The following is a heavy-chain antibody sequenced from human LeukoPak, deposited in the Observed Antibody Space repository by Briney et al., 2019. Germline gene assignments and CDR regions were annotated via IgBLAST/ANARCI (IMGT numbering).Heavy chain of an antibody. D-gene: IGHD3-16*01. CDR1: GFTFSSYA. V-gene: IGHV3-23*01. CDR2: ISGSGGST. J-gene: IGHJ6*02. Sequence: PGGSLRLSCAASGFTFSSYAMSWVRQAPGKGLEWVSAISGSGGSTYYADSVKGRFTISRDNSKNTLYLQMNSLRAEDTAVYYCAKVALDRGSYYYYGMDVWGQGTTVTVSS. CDR3: AKVALDRGSYYYYGMDV.